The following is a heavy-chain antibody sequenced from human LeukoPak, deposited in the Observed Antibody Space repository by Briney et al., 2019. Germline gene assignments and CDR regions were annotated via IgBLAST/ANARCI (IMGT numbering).Heavy chain of an antibody. CDR3: ARSNSSYFDH. D-gene: IGHD6-13*01. Sequence: SVTVSCKASGGTFSSYAISWVRQAPGQGLEWMGGIIPIFGTANYAQKFQGRVTITTDESTSTAYMELSSLRSEDTAVYYCARSNSSYFDHWGQGTLVTVSS. V-gene: IGHV1-69*05. CDR2: IIPIFGTA. CDR1: GGTFSSYA. J-gene: IGHJ4*02.